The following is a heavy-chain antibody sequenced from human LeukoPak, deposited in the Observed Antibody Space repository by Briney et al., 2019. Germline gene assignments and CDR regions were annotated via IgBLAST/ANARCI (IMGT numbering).Heavy chain of an antibody. V-gene: IGHV3-33*08. Sequence: GGSLRLSCAASGFTFSSYAMSWVRQAPGKGLEWVAVIWYDGSNKYYADSVKGRFTISRDNSKNTLYLQMNSLRAEDTAVYYCARDAYCTNGVCYSPHFDYWGQGTLVTVSS. CDR2: IWYDGSNK. CDR3: ARDAYCTNGVCYSPHFDY. D-gene: IGHD2-8*01. CDR1: GFTFSSYA. J-gene: IGHJ4*02.